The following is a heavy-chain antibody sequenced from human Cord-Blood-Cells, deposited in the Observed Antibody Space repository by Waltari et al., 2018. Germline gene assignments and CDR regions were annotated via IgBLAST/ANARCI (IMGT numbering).Heavy chain of an antibody. V-gene: IGHV3-74*01. D-gene: IGHD2-21*02. CDR3: AREHIVVVTAIDY. Sequence: EVQLVESGGGLVQPGGSLRLSCAVSGFTFRSYWMHWFRQAPGKGLVWVSRINSDGSSTSYADSVKGRFTISRDNAKNTLYLQMNSLRAEDTAVYYCAREHIVVVTAIDYWGQGTLVTVSS. J-gene: IGHJ4*02. CDR2: INSDGSST. CDR1: GFTFRSYW.